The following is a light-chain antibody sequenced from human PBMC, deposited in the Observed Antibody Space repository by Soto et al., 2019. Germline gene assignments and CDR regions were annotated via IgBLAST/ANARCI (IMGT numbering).Light chain of an antibody. Sequence: QSVLTQPPSVSGAPGQRVSTSCTGSSSNIGARYVVYWYQQLPGTAPKLLVSGVNDRPSGVPDRFSGSTSGTSASLAITGLQAEDEADYYCQSYDSSLSGSVFGTGTKVTVL. CDR3: QSYDSSLSGSV. J-gene: IGLJ1*01. CDR1: SSNIGARYV. V-gene: IGLV1-40*01. CDR2: GVN.